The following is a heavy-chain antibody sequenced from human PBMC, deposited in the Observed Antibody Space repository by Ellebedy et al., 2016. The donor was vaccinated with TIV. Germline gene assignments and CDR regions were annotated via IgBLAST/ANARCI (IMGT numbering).Heavy chain of an antibody. V-gene: IGHV3-30*18. CDR3: AKVPVGFCNRPFCFYLDD. Sequence: GESLKISCVASGFTFSSYSMHWVRQAPGKGLEWVASLSYDGNIEYFGESVKGRFTISRDTSKKTLYLHMNGLRAEDTDVYYCAKVPVGFCNRPFCFYLDDWGQGTLVSVSS. CDR2: LSYDGNIE. CDR1: GFTFSSYS. D-gene: IGHD2-2*03. J-gene: IGHJ4*02.